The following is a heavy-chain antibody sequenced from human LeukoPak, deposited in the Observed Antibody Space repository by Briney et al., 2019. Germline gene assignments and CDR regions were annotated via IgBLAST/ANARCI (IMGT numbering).Heavy chain of an antibody. CDR2: IRYDGSNK. V-gene: IGHV3-30*02. CDR3: AKDGNYYGSGSYYNVAGHFDY. Sequence: GGSLRLSCAASGFTFSSYWMSWVRQAPGKGLEWVAFIRYDGSNKYYADSVKGRFTISRDNSKNTLYLQMNSLRAEDTAVYYCAKDGNYYGSGSYYNVAGHFDYWGQGTLVTVSS. D-gene: IGHD3-10*01. J-gene: IGHJ4*02. CDR1: GFTFSSYW.